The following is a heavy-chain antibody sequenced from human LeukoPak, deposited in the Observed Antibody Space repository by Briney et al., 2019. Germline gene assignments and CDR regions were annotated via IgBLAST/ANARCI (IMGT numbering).Heavy chain of an antibody. CDR3: ARGQERDYVWGSYRKRDY. Sequence: ASVKVSCKASGYTFTSYDINWVRQATGQGLEWMGWMNPNSGNTGYAQKFQGRVTMTRNTSISTAYMELSSLRSEDTAVYYCARGQERDYVWGSYRKRDYWGQGTLVTVSS. J-gene: IGHJ4*02. CDR1: GYTFTSYD. CDR2: MNPNSGNT. V-gene: IGHV1-8*01. D-gene: IGHD3-16*02.